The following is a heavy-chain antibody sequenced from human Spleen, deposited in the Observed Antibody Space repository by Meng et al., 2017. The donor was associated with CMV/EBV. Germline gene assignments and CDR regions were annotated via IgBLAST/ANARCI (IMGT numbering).Heavy chain of an antibody. D-gene: IGHD2-21*01. V-gene: IGHV4-61*01. CDR3: ARDLDRCGGDCFSPSYRFDP. CDR2: VYYTGTT. CDR1: SANYY. Sequence: SANYYWTWILQPPGKGLEWIGYVYYTGTTNYTPSLSSRVTISLDKAKNQFSLKLSSVTAADTAIYYCARDLDRCGGDCFSPSYRFDPWGQGTLVTVSS. J-gene: IGHJ5*02.